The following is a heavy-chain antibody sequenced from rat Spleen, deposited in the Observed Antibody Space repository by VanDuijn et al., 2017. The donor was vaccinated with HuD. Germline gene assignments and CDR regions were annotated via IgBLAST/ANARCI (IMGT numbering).Heavy chain of an antibody. V-gene: IGHV5-20*01. D-gene: IGHD2-2*01. Sequence: EVQLVESGGGLVQPGRSMKLSCADSGFTFSDYGMAWIRQAPKKGLEWVAYISYDGETTYHRNSVTGRFTISRDNAKSSLYLQMDNLRSEDTATYYCARAGYLRDWYFDFWGQGVMVTVSS. CDR1: GFTFSDYG. J-gene: IGHJ2*01. CDR2: ISYDGETT. CDR3: ARAGYLRDWYFDF.